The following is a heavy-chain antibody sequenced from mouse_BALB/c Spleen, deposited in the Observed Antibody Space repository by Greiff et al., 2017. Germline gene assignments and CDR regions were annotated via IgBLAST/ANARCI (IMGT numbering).Heavy chain of an antibody. V-gene: IGHV1-87*01. J-gene: IGHJ3*01. Sequence: VKLQESGAELARPGASVKLSCKASGYTFTSYWMQWVKQRPGQGLEWIGAIYPGDGDTRYTQKFKGKATLTADKSSSTAYMQLSSLASEDSAVYYCARYGNYDAYWGQGTLVTVSA. CDR3: ARYGNYDAY. CDR1: GYTFTSYW. D-gene: IGHD2-1*01. CDR2: IYPGDGDT.